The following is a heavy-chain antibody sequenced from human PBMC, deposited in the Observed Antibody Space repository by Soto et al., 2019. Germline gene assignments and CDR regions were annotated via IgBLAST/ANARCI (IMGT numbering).Heavy chain of an antibody. V-gene: IGHV4-39*01. CDR2: IYYSGST. J-gene: IGHJ3*02. Sequence: PSETLSLTCTVSGGSISSSSYYWGWIRQPPGKGLEWIGSIYYSGSTYYNPSLKSRVTISVDTSKNQFSLKLSSVTAADTAVYYSASNGEGAFDIWGQGTMVTVSS. CDR1: GGSISSSSYY. D-gene: IGHD4-17*01. CDR3: ASNGEGAFDI.